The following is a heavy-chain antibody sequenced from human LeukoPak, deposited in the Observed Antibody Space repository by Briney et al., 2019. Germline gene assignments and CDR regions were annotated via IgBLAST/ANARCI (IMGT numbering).Heavy chain of an antibody. J-gene: IGHJ1*01. CDR3: ARASNDYGDYQYFQH. Sequence: GASVKVSCKASGGTFSSYAISWVRQAPGQGLEWMGGIIPIFGTANYAQKFQGRVTITADKSTSTAYMELSSLRSEDTAVYYCARASNDYGDYQYFQHWGQGTLVTVFS. V-gene: IGHV1-69*06. CDR1: GGTFSSYA. D-gene: IGHD4-17*01. CDR2: IIPIFGTA.